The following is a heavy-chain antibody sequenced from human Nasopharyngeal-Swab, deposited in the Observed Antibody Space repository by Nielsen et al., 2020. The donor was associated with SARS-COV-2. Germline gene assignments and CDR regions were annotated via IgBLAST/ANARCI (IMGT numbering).Heavy chain of an antibody. D-gene: IGHD1-7*01. V-gene: IGHV3-33*01. CDR1: GFTFSSYG. J-gene: IGHJ3*02. CDR3: ARDIPFAVTGNTPPDAFDI. Sequence: GESLKISCAASGFTFSSYGMHWVRQAPGKGLEWVAVIWYDGSNKYYADSVKGRFTISRDNSKNTLYLQMNSLRAEDTAVYYCARDIPFAVTGNTPPDAFDIWGQGTMVTVSS. CDR2: IWYDGSNK.